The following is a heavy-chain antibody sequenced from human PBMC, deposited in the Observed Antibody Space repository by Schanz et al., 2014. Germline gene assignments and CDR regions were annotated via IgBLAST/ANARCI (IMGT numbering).Heavy chain of an antibody. CDR2: ITGASDHI. J-gene: IGHJ2*01. Sequence: EVHLLESGGGLVEPGGSLRLSCAASGFTFSAYAMTWVRQAPGMGLEWVSGITGASDHIDYAESVKGRFTISRDNSKNTLYLQMNSLRAEDTAVYYCAKDAPYPFDLWGRGTLITVSS. CDR3: AKDAPYPFDL. V-gene: IGHV3-23*01. CDR1: GFTFSAYA.